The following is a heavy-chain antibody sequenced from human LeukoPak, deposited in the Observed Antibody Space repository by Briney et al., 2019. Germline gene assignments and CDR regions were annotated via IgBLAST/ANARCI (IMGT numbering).Heavy chain of an antibody. D-gene: IGHD1-1*01. Sequence: GGSLRLSCAASGFTFSDYYMSWIRQAPGKGLEWVSYISSSSSYTNYADSVKGRFTISRGNAKNLLYLQMNSLRAEDTAVYYCARDAGMNYGMDVWGKGTTVTVSS. CDR3: ARDAGMNYGMDV. J-gene: IGHJ6*04. V-gene: IGHV3-11*06. CDR2: ISSSSSYT. CDR1: GFTFSDYY.